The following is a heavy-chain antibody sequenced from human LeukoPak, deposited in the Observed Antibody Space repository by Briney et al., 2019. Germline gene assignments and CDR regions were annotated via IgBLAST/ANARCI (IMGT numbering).Heavy chain of an antibody. CDR2: INPNSGGT. V-gene: IGHV1-2*04. CDR1: GYTFTGYY. CDR3: ARSPQILYYYYYYMDV. Sequence: WASVKVSCKASGYTFTGYYMHWVRQAPGQGLEWMGWINPNSGGTNYAQKFQGWVTMTRDTSISTAYMELSSLRSEDTAVYYCARSPQILYYYYYYMDVWGKGTTVTVS. J-gene: IGHJ6*03.